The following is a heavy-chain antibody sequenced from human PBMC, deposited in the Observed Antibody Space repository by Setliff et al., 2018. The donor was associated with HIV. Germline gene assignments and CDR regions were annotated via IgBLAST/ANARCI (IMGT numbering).Heavy chain of an antibody. CDR2: VYYSGSP. V-gene: IGHV4-59*12. CDR3: ARGGGYDRSGYYPFDY. D-gene: IGHD3-22*01. CDR1: GGSISTYH. J-gene: IGHJ4*02. Sequence: PSETLSLTCSVSGGSISTYHWGWVRQPPGKGLEWIATVYYSGSPSYNPSLKSRLSISVDTSNNQFSLKLSSVTAADTAVYYCARGGGYDRSGYYPFDYWGQGTPVTSPQ.